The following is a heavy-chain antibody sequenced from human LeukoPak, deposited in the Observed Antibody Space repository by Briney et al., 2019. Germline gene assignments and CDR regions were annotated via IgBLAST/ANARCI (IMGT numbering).Heavy chain of an antibody. V-gene: IGHV1-2*02. CDR2: INPNSGGT. Sequence: ASVKVSCKASGYTFTGYYIHWVRQAPGQGLEWMGWINPNSGGTNYAQKFQGRVTMTRDTSISTAYMELSRLRSDDTAVYYCARGDIVVVPAAYNWFDPWGQGTLVTVSS. CDR1: GYTFTGYY. D-gene: IGHD2-2*01. CDR3: ARGDIVVVPAAYNWFDP. J-gene: IGHJ5*02.